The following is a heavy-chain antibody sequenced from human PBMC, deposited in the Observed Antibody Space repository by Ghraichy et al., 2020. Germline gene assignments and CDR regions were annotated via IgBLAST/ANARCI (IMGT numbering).Heavy chain of an antibody. D-gene: IGHD3/OR15-3a*01. V-gene: IGHV3-7*01. Sequence: GGSLRLSCGASGFTFSTYWMSWIRQAPGKGLEWVANIKQDGSERHYVDFVKGRFTISRDNAKNSLYLQMNSLRAEDTAEYYCARDTGWYDFWSDYYRSYGMDVWGQGTTVTVSS. CDR1: GFTFSTYW. J-gene: IGHJ6*02. CDR3: ARDTGWYDFWSDYYRSYGMDV. CDR2: IKQDGSER.